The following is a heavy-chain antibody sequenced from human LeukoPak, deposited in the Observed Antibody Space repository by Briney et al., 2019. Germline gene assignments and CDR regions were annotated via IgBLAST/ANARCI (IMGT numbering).Heavy chain of an antibody. CDR3: ARPLQSYYYGMDV. Sequence: GSLRLSCAASGFTFSSYSMNWVRQAPGKGLEWVSSISSSSSYIYYADSVKGRFTISRDNAKNSLYLQMNSLRAEDTAVYYCARPLQSYYYGMDVWGQGTTVTVSS. CDR2: ISSSSSYI. V-gene: IGHV3-21*01. J-gene: IGHJ6*02. CDR1: GFTFSSYS.